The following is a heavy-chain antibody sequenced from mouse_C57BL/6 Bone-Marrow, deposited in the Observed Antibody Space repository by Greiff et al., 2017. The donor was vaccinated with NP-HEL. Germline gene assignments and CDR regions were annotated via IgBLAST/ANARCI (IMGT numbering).Heavy chain of an antibody. V-gene: IGHV1-26*01. CDR3: AIDGYYCFAY. J-gene: IGHJ3*01. Sequence: EVQLQQSGPELVKPGASVKISCKASGYTFTDYYMNWVKQSHGKSLEWIGDINPNNGGTSYNQKFKGKATLTVDKSSSTAFMELRSLTSEDSAVYYCAIDGYYCFAYWGQGTLVTVSA. CDR1: GYTFTDYY. CDR2: INPNNGGT. D-gene: IGHD2-3*01.